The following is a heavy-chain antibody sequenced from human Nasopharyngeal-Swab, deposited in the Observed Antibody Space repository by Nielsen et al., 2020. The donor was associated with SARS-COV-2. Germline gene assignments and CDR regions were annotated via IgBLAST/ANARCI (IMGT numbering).Heavy chain of an antibody. CDR3: ARDVGCSSTSCYEVNLFDP. J-gene: IGHJ5*02. CDR2: IIPIFGTG. D-gene: IGHD2-2*01. Sequence: WVRQAPGQGLEWMGGIIPIFGTGNYAQKFQGRVTITADESTSTAYMELSSLRSEDTAVYYCARDVGCSSTSCYEVNLFDPWGQGTLVTVSS. V-gene: IGHV1-69*01.